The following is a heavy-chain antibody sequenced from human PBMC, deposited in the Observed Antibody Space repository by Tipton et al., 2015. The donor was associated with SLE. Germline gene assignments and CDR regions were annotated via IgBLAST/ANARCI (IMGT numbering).Heavy chain of an antibody. Sequence: TLSLTCTVSGGSISSGGYYWNWIRQTAGKGLEWIGRFYISGSTNYNPSLKSRVTISVDTSKNQFSLKLRSVTAADTAVYYCTRERFSSSGFYWYFDLWGRGTLVTVSS. V-gene: IGHV4-61*02. CDR1: GGSISSGGYY. CDR2: FYISGST. D-gene: IGHD6-13*01. CDR3: TRERFSSSGFYWYFDL. J-gene: IGHJ2*01.